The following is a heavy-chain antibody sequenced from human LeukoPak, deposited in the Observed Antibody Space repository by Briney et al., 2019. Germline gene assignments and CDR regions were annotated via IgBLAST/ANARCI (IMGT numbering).Heavy chain of an antibody. Sequence: GGFLRLSCAASGFTFSDYYMSWIRQAPGKGLEWVAFIRSDGSNKYYADSVKGRFTISRDNSKNTLYLEMNSLRAEDAAVYYCARIFGVVTIYYFDYWGQGTLVTVSS. J-gene: IGHJ4*02. CDR3: ARIFGVVTIYYFDY. CDR1: GFTFSDYY. CDR2: IRSDGSNK. V-gene: IGHV3-30*02. D-gene: IGHD3-3*01.